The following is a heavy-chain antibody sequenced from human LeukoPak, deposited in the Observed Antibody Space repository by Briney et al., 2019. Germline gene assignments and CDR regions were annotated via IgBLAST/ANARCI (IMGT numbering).Heavy chain of an antibody. J-gene: IGHJ3*02. CDR2: IYYSGST. V-gene: IGHV4-59*01. Sequence: PSETLSLTCTVSGGSNSSYYWSWIRQPPGKGLEWIGYIYYSGSTNYNPSLKSRVTISVDTSKNQFSLKLSSVTAADTAVYYCARDSTRGWLHRAFDIWGQGTMVTVSS. CDR3: ARDSTRGWLHRAFDI. CDR1: GGSNSSYY. D-gene: IGHD5-24*01.